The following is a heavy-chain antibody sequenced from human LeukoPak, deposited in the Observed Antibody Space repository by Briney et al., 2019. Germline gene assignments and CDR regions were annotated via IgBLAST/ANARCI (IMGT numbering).Heavy chain of an antibody. CDR1: GDSFSGYY. J-gene: IGHJ3*01. CDR2: INHRGST. CDR3: ARGSLGLSAFDV. Sequence: SETLSLTCAVYGDSFSGYYWNWIRQPPGKGLEWIGEINHRGSTTCNPSLKSRVTMSVDTSKNQFSLKISSLTAADTAVYYCARGSLGLSAFDVWGQGTMVTVSS. V-gene: IGHV4-34*01. D-gene: IGHD7-27*01.